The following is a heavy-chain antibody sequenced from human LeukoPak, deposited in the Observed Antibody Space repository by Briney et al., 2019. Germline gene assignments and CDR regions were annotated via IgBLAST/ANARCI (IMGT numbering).Heavy chain of an antibody. CDR1: GFTFSSYA. V-gene: IGHV3-30-3*01. CDR2: ISYDGSNK. J-gene: IGHJ4*02. Sequence: GGSLRLSCAASGFTFSSYAMHWVRQAPGEGLEWVAFISYDGSNKYYADSVKGRFTISRDNSKNTLYLQMNSLRAEDTAVYYCARGAYYDILTGYPVFDYWGQGTLVTVSS. CDR3: ARGAYYDILTGYPVFDY. D-gene: IGHD3-9*01.